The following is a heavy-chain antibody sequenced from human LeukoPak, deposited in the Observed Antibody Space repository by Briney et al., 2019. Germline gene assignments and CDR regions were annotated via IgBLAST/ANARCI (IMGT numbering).Heavy chain of an antibody. CDR3: AKDRGYSSALDY. D-gene: IGHD6-19*01. Sequence: GGSLRLSCAASGFTCATYSMYRVRQAPGKGLEWVSGITGGADTTYYADSVKGRFTISRDNSKNTLYLQMNSLRAEDTAVYYCAKDRGYSSALDYWGQGTLVTVSS. CDR2: ITGGADTT. J-gene: IGHJ4*02. V-gene: IGHV3-23*01. CDR1: GFTCATYS.